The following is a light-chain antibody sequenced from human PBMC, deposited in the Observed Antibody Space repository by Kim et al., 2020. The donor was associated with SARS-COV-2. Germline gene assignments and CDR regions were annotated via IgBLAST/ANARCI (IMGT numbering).Light chain of an antibody. V-gene: IGLV10-54*01. J-gene: IGLJ2*01. CDR1: INNVGNQG. Sequence: QAGLTQPPSVSKGLSQTATLTCTGNINNVGNQGAAWLQQHQGHPPKLLSYRNNNRPSGISERLSASRSGNTASLTITGLQPEDEADYYCSAWDSSLSAVVFGGGTQLTVL. CDR2: RNN. CDR3: SAWDSSLSAVV.